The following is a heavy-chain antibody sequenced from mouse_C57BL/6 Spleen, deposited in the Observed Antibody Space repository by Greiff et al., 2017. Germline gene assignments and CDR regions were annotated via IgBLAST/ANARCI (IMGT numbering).Heavy chain of an antibody. CDR2: INPNNGGT. CDR3: ARRGLDYYDCDVFAY. J-gene: IGHJ3*01. CDR1: GYTFTDYN. Sequence: VQLQQSGPELVKPGASVKIPCKASGYTFTDYNMDWVKQSHGKSLEWIGDINPNNGGTIYNQKFKGKATLTVDNSSSTAYMELRSLTSEDTAVYYCARRGLDYYDCDVFAYWGQGTLVTVSA. V-gene: IGHV1-18*01. D-gene: IGHD2-4*01.